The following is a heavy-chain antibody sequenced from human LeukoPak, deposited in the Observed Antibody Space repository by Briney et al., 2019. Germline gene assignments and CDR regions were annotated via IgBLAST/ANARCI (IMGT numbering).Heavy chain of an antibody. CDR2: INRDGSGK. D-gene: IGHD1-26*01. CDR3: ARVEYSGNGNLY. J-gene: IGHJ4*02. V-gene: IGHV3-7*03. CDR1: GLTFINYW. Sequence: GGSLRLSYAGSGLTFINYWMTWVRQVPGKGLEWVDNINRDGSGKYYLPSVRGRFTISKDDAKDSLYLQMDSLRPEDTAIYYCARVEYSGNGNLYWGQGTLVTVSS.